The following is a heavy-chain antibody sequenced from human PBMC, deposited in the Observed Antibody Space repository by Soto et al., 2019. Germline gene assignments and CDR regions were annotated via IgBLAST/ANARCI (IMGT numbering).Heavy chain of an antibody. D-gene: IGHD6-19*01. CDR3: VSVAGLPPPYYYGMDV. CDR2: ISYDGSNK. Sequence: GGSLRLSCAASGFTFSSYGMHWVRQAPGKGLEWVAVISYDGSNKYYADSVKGRFTISRDNSKNTLYLQMNSLRAEDTAVYYCVSVAGLPPPYYYGMDVWGQGTTVTVSS. J-gene: IGHJ6*02. CDR1: GFTFSSYG. V-gene: IGHV3-30*03.